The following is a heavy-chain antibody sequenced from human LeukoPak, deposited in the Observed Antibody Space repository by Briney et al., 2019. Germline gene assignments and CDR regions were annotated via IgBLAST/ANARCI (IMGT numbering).Heavy chain of an antibody. V-gene: IGHV3-48*01. CDR2: VSSSSSTI. CDR3: ARADCSSTRCYDYYYYSMDV. Sequence: GGSLRLSCAASGFTFSSYSMNWVRQAPGKGLEWVSYVSSSSSTIYYADSVKGRFTISRDNAKNSLYLQMNSLRAEDTAVYYCARADCSSTRCYDYYYYSMDVWGQGTTVTVSS. CDR1: GFTFSSYS. J-gene: IGHJ6*01. D-gene: IGHD2-2*01.